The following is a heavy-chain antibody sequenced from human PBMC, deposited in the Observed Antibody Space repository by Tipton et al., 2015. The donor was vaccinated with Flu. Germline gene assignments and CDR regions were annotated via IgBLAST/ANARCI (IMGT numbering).Heavy chain of an antibody. Sequence: TLSLTCTVSGYSISSGYYWGWIRQPPGKGLEWIGRIYHSGSTYYNPSLKSRVTISVNTSKNQFSLKLSSVTAADTAVYYCARGSCSGTFMIFDLWGQGTLVTVSS. D-gene: IGHD3-10*02. J-gene: IGHJ4*02. CDR2: IYHSGST. V-gene: IGHV4-38-2*02. CDR1: GYSISSGYY. CDR3: ARGSCSGTFMIFDL.